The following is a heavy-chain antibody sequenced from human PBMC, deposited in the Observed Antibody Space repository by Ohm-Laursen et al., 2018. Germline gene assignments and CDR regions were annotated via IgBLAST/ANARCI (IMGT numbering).Heavy chain of an antibody. V-gene: IGHV5-51*01. D-gene: IGHD3-22*01. CDR3: ARLHPIYYYEDAFDI. CDR1: GYSFTSYW. Sequence: ESLKISCKGSGYSFTSYWIGWVRQMPGKGLEWMGIIYPGDSDTRYSPSFQGQVTISADKSISTAYLQWSSLKASDTAMYYCARLHPIYYYEDAFDIWGQGTMATVSS. CDR2: IYPGDSDT. J-gene: IGHJ3*02.